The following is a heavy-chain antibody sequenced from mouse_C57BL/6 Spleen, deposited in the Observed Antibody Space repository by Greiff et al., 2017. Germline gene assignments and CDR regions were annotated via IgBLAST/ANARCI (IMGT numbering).Heavy chain of an antibody. Sequence: EVQLVESGGGLVKPGGSLKLSCAASGFTFSDYGMHWVRQAPEKGLEWVAYISSGSSTIYYADTVKGRFTISRDNAKNTLFLQMTSLRSEDTAMYYCASAYYSNLFAYWGQGTLVTVSA. CDR3: ASAYYSNLFAY. D-gene: IGHD2-5*01. J-gene: IGHJ3*01. CDR2: ISSGSSTI. CDR1: GFTFSDYG. V-gene: IGHV5-17*01.